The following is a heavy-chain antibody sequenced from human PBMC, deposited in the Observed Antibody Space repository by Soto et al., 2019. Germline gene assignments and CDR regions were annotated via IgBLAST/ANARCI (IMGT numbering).Heavy chain of an antibody. V-gene: IGHV3-23*01. CDR2: ISGSGGST. J-gene: IGHJ6*02. D-gene: IGHD3-10*01. CDR1: GFTFSSYA. Sequence: GGSLRLSCAASGFTFSSYAMSWVRQAPGKGLEWVSAISGSGGSTYYADSVKGRFTISRDNSKNTLYLQMNSLRAEDTAVYYCAKSTPMVRGVITYYYYYGMDVWGQGTTVTVS. CDR3: AKSTPMVRGVITYYYYYGMDV.